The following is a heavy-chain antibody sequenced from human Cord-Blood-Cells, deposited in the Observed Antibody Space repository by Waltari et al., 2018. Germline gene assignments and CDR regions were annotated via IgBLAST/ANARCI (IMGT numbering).Heavy chain of an antibody. D-gene: IGHD7-27*01. V-gene: IGHV1-69*01. J-gene: IGHJ3*02. CDR2: IIPSFVTA. CDR3: ARVSGVLTGDAFDI. Sequence: SSYALSWVRKAPGQGLEWMGGIIPSFVTANYAQKFQGRVTITPDESTSTAYMELSSLRSEDTAVYYFARVSGVLTGDAFDIWGQGTMVTVSS. CDR1: SSYA.